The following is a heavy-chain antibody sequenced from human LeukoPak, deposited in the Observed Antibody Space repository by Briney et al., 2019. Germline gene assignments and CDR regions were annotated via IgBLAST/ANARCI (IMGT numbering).Heavy chain of an antibody. J-gene: IGHJ4*02. CDR1: GGSISSSPYY. CDR3: ARLIAAAAPYFDY. CDR2: INHSGST. V-gene: IGHV4-39*07. D-gene: IGHD6-13*01. Sequence: SETLSLACTVSGGSISSSPYYWGWIRQPPGKGLEWIGEINHSGSTNYNPSLKSRVTISVDTSKNQFSLKLSSVTAADTAVYYCARLIAAAAPYFDYWGQGTLVTVSS.